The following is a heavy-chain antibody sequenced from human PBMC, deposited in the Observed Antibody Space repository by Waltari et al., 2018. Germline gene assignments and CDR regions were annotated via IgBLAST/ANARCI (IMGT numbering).Heavy chain of an antibody. Sequence: EVQLLQSGGGLVQPGGSLRLSCAASVFTFSSSSRSWARRAPGKGLEWVSAISSGGETTLYADSVKGRFTISRDNSKNTLSLQVSSLRAEDTAVYYCAKRLLEPQVGAFDIWGQGTIVTVSS. J-gene: IGHJ3*02. CDR3: AKRLLEPQVGAFDI. D-gene: IGHD3-3*01. V-gene: IGHV3-23*01. CDR1: VFTFSSSS. CDR2: ISSGGETT.